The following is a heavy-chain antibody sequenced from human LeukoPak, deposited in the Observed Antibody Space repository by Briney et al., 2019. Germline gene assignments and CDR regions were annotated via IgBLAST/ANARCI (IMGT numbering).Heavy chain of an antibody. D-gene: IGHD6-13*01. CDR1: GFSLSAYG. CDR3: ARSQSSSLIDY. Sequence: GGSLRLSCAASGFSLSAYGVHWVRQAPGKGLEWVAVIWYDGTSKDYADSVKGRFTFSRDNSKNTLYLQMNSLTVEDAAVYYCARSQSSSLIDYWGQGTLVTVSS. CDR2: IWYDGTSK. V-gene: IGHV3-33*01. J-gene: IGHJ4*02.